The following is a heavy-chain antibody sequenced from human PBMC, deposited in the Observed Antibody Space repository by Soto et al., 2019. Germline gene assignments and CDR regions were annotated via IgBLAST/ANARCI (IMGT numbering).Heavy chain of an antibody. V-gene: IGHV1-69*01. Sequence: QVQLVQSGAEGKKPGSSVKVSCKASGGTFSSYAISWVRQAPGQGLEWMGGIIPIFGTANYAQKFQGRVTITADESTSTAYMELSSLRSEDTAVYYCARDHRAMVPSYYYYYGMDVWGQGTTVTVSS. CDR2: IIPIFGTA. CDR1: GGTFSSYA. CDR3: ARDHRAMVPSYYYYYGMDV. D-gene: IGHD5-18*01. J-gene: IGHJ6*02.